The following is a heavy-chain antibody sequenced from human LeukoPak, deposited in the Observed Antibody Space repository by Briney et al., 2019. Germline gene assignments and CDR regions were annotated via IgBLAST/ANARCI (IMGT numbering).Heavy chain of an antibody. CDR2: ISSSSSYI. D-gene: IGHD3-22*01. Sequence: GGSLRLSCAASGFTFSSYSMNWVRQAPGKGLEWVSSISSSSSYIYYADSVKGRFTISRDNAKNSLYLQMNSLRAEDTAVYYCAKTPHSSGYPNRFDYWGQGTLVTVSS. CDR1: GFTFSSYS. CDR3: AKTPHSSGYPNRFDY. J-gene: IGHJ4*02. V-gene: IGHV3-21*04.